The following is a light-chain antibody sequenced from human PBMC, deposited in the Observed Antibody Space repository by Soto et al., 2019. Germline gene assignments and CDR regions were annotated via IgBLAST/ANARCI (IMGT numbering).Light chain of an antibody. CDR1: QDVSSN. CDR3: QQYIRWPLT. Sequence: EMVVTQSPATLSVSPGERATLSCRASQDVSSNLAWYQQKPGQAPSLLIHGASTRATGTPARFSGSGSGTEFTLTISSLQSEDYAVYFCQQYIRWPLTFGGGTKVEI. J-gene: IGKJ4*01. CDR2: GAS. V-gene: IGKV3-15*01.